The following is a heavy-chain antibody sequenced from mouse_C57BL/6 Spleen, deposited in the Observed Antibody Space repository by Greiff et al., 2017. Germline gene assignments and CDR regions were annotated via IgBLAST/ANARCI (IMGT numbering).Heavy chain of an antibody. J-gene: IGHJ4*01. V-gene: IGHV2-2*01. Sequence: VQLQQSGPGLVQPSQSLSITCTVSGFSFTSYGVHWVRQSPGKGLEWLGVIWSGGSTDYNAAFISRLSISKDNSKSQVFFKMNSLQADDTAIYYCARNYYDYDEGYYYAMDYWGQGTSVTVSS. CDR3: ARNYYDYDEGYYYAMDY. D-gene: IGHD2-4*01. CDR2: IWSGGST. CDR1: GFSFTSYG.